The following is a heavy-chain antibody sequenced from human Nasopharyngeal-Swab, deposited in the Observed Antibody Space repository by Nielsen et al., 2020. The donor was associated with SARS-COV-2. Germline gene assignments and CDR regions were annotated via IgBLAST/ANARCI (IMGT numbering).Heavy chain of an antibody. V-gene: IGHV4-39*01. Sequence: SETLSLTCTVSGGSISSYYWGWIRQPPGKGLEWIGNVYYSGSTYYNPSLKSRVTMSVDTSKNQFSLKLSSVTAADTAVYYCARLKNSYYYGMDVWGQGTTVTVSS. CDR1: GGSISSYY. CDR3: ARLKNSYYYGMDV. CDR2: VYYSGST. D-gene: IGHD2/OR15-2a*01. J-gene: IGHJ6*02.